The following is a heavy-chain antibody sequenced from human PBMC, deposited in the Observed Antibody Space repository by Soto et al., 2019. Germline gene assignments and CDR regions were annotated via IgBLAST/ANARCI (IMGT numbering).Heavy chain of an antibody. V-gene: IGHV5-10-1*01. D-gene: IGHD6-13*01. CDR3: ARSHPRDSSSWYY. Sequence: GESLKISCKGSGYSFTSYWIIWVRQMPGKGLEWMGRIDPSDSYTNYSPSFQGHVTISADKSISTAYLQWSSLKASDTAMYYCARSHPRDSSSWYYWGQGTLVTVS. J-gene: IGHJ4*02. CDR2: IDPSDSYT. CDR1: GYSFTSYW.